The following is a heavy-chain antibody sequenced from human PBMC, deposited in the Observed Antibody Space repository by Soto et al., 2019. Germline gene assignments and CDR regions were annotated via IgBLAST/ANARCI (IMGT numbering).Heavy chain of an antibody. V-gene: IGHV3-48*03. Sequence: EVQVVESGGGLVQPRGSLRLSCAASGFTFSSYEMNWVRQAPGKGLEWVSYISSSGSTIYYADSVKGRFTISRDNAKNSLSLQMNSLRAEDTAVYYCARGGAEGLREYNYGMDVWGQGNTVTVSS. D-gene: IGHD1-26*01. CDR1: GFTFSSYE. J-gene: IGHJ6*02. CDR3: ARGGAEGLREYNYGMDV. CDR2: ISSSGSTI.